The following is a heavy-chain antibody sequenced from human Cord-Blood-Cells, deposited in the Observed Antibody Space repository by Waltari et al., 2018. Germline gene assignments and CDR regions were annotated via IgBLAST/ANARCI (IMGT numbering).Heavy chain of an antibody. D-gene: IGHD4-17*01. CDR1: GFTSCSSA. Sequence: QVQLVESGGGVVQPGRSLRLPCAASGFTSCSSAMHWFRQAPGKGLEWVAVISNDGSNKYYADSVNGRFTISRDNSKNTLYLQMNSLRAEDTAVYYCAIDVTTVTFDYWGQGTLVTVSS. J-gene: IGHJ4*02. CDR3: AIDVTTVTFDY. CDR2: ISNDGSNK. V-gene: IGHV3-30-3*01.